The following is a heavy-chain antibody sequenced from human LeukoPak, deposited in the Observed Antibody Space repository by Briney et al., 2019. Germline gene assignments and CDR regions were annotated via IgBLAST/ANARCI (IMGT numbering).Heavy chain of an antibody. CDR2: INPNSGGT. CDR3: ARGDIVVVPAATAYYYYYGMDV. V-gene: IGHV1-2*04. D-gene: IGHD2-2*01. J-gene: IGHJ6*04. CDR1: GCTFTGYY. Sequence: ASVKVSCKASGCTFTGYYMHWVRQAPGQGLEWMGWINPNSGGTNYAQKFQGWVTLTRDTSISTAYMELSRLRSDDTAVYYCARGDIVVVPAATAYYYYYGMDVWGKGTTVTVSS.